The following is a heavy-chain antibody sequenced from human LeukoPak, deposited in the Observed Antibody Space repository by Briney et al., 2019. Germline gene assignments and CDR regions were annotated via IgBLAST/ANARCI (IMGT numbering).Heavy chain of an antibody. CDR1: GFTFSSYS. D-gene: IGHD6-19*01. J-gene: IGHJ4*02. V-gene: IGHV3-21*01. CDR2: ISSSSSYI. Sequence: PGGSLRLSCAASGFTFSSYSMNWVRQAPGKGLEWVSSISSSSSYIYYADSVKGRFTISRDNAKNSLYLQMNSLRAEDTAVYHCARTLTIAVAGTPYPYYFDYWGQGTLVTVSS. CDR3: ARTLTIAVAGTPYPYYFDY.